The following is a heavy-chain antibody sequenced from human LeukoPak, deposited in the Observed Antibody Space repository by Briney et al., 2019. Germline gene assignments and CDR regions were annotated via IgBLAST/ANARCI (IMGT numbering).Heavy chain of an antibody. J-gene: IGHJ4*02. Sequence: VGSLRLSCAASGFTFSSYEMNSVRTGPGKGLGWVSYISSSRSTLYDTDSVKGRFTTSRDTAKNSLYLQMTSRRAEDTAVYYCARTARLLWFGELLRPDFDYWGQGTLVTVSS. CDR2: ISSSRSTL. CDR3: ARTARLLWFGELLRPDFDY. D-gene: IGHD3-10*01. CDR1: GFTFSSYE. V-gene: IGHV3-48*03.